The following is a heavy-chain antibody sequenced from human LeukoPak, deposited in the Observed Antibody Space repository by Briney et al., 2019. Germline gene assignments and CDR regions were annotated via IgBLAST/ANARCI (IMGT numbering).Heavy chain of an antibody. CDR3: ARATMGSGAFDI. J-gene: IGHJ3*02. Sequence: PSETLSLTCTVSGGSISSSSYYWGWIRQPPGKGLEWIGSIYYSGSTYYNPSLKSRVTISVDTSKNQFSLKLSSVTAADTAVYYCARATMGSGAFDIWGQGTMVTVSS. D-gene: IGHD5-24*01. CDR2: IYYSGST. V-gene: IGHV4-39*07. CDR1: GGSISSSSYY.